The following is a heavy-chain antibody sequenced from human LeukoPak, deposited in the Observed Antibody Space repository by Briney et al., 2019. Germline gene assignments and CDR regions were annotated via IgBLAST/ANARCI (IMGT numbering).Heavy chain of an antibody. D-gene: IGHD5-24*01. Sequence: PSETLSLTCAVSGGSFSGYYWSWIRQPPGKGLEWIGEINHSGSTNYNPSLKSRVTISVDTSKNQFSLKLSSVTAADTAVYYCARGLIGEMATSGTAFHYWGQGPLVTVSS. CDR2: INHSGST. CDR3: ARGLIGEMATSGTAFHY. CDR1: GGSFSGYY. J-gene: IGHJ4*02. V-gene: IGHV4-34*01.